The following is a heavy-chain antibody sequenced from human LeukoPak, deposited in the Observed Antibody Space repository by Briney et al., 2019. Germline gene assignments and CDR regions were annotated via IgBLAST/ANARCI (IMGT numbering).Heavy chain of an antibody. J-gene: IGHJ5*02. Sequence: GASVKVSCKASGYTFTSYGISWVRQAPGQGLEWMGWISAYNGNTNYAQKLQGRVTMTTDTSTSTAYMELRSLRSDDTAVYYCARSSPNCSGGSCAPNWFDPWGQGTLVTVSS. CDR1: GYTFTSYG. D-gene: IGHD2-15*01. CDR2: ISAYNGNT. CDR3: ARSSPNCSGGSCAPNWFDP. V-gene: IGHV1-18*01.